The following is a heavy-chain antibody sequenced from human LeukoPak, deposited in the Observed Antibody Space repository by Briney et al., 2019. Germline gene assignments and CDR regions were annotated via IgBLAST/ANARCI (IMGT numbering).Heavy chain of an antibody. Sequence: SETLSLTCAVSGGSISSSNWWSWVRQPPGKGLEWIGEIYHSGSTNYNPSLKSRVTISVDKSKNQFSLKLSSVTAADTAVYYCARDYAPTYYYDSSGYGAFDIWGQGTMVTVSS. D-gene: IGHD3-22*01. V-gene: IGHV4-4*02. CDR3: ARDYAPTYYYDSSGYGAFDI. J-gene: IGHJ3*02. CDR2: IYHSGST. CDR1: GGSISSSNW.